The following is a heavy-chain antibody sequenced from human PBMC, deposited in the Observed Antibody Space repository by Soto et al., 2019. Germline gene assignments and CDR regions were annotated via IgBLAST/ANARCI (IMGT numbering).Heavy chain of an antibody. J-gene: IGHJ4*02. CDR3: ARDRRPLYYDGSALDY. D-gene: IGHD3-22*01. CDR1: GGSIISGGFS. CDR2: IYHSGTA. V-gene: IGHV4-30-2*01. Sequence: PSETLSLTCAVSGGSIISGGFSWTWIRQPPGGGLEWIGNIYHSGTASYNPALTSRVTISIDISKNLFSLTLRSVTAADTALYYCARDRRPLYYDGSALDYGGRGTRVTVSS.